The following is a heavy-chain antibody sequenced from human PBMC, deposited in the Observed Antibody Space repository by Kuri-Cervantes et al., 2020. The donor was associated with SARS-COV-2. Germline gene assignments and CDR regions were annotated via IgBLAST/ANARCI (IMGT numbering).Heavy chain of an antibody. CDR2: IYSDGST. CDR3: AREVDSGVAVAATFDS. V-gene: IGHV3-53*01. J-gene: IGHJ4*02. Sequence: GESLKISCAASGFAVSSNYMSWVRQAPGKGLGWVSIIYSDGSTYYADSVKGRFTISRDNSKNTLYLQMNSLRAEDTAVYYCAREVDSGVAVAATFDSWGQGTLVTVSS. CDR1: GFAVSSNY. D-gene: IGHD6-19*01.